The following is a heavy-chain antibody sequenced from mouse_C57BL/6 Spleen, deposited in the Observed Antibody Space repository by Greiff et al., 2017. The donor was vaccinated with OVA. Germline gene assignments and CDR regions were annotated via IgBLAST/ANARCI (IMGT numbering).Heavy chain of an antibody. D-gene: IGHD1-1*01. V-gene: IGHV14-3*01. J-gene: IGHJ2*01. CDR1: GFNIKNTY. Sequence: VQLKQSVAELVRPGASVKLSCTASGFNIKNTYMHWVKQRPEQGLEWIGRIDPANGNTKYAPKFQGKATIAADTSSNTAYLQLSSLTSEDTASYYCARWYYYGSSGFDYWGQGTTLTVSS. CDR2: IDPANGNT. CDR3: ARWYYYGSSGFDY.